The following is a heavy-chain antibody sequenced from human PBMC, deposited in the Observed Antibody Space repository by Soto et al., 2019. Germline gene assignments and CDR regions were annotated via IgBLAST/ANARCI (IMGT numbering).Heavy chain of an antibody. J-gene: IGHJ5*02. CDR2: GTTSNGNT. Sequence: ASVKVSCKGSGYPFTSYGVSWVRQAPGQGLDWMGWGTTSNGNTNYAQKFQGRVTMTRDTSDSTAYMELRGLRSDDTAVYYCARVTLKAGNWFDPWGQGTLVTVCS. V-gene: IGHV1-18*01. CDR3: ARVTLKAGNWFDP. CDR1: GYPFTSYG.